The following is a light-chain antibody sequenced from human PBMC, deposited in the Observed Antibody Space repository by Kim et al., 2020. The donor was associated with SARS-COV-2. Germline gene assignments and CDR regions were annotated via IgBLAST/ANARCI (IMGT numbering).Light chain of an antibody. CDR1: QSINSW. J-gene: IGKJ2*01. V-gene: IGKV1-5*03. Sequence: SASVGSRVTITCRASQSINSWLAWYQQKPGKAPKLLIYKASGLESGVPSRFSGSESGTEFTLTISSLQPDDSATYYCHQYNSYPYTFGQGTKLEI. CDR2: KAS. CDR3: HQYNSYPYT.